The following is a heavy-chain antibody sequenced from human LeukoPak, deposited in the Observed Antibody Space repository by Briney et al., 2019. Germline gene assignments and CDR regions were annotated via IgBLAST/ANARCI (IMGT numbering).Heavy chain of an antibody. J-gene: IGHJ4*02. CDR2: ISYDGSNK. D-gene: IGHD5-18*01. V-gene: IGHV3-30*01. CDR1: GFTFSSYA. CDR3: ARASGYSYGFDY. Sequence: GGSLRLSCAASGFTFSSYAMHWVRQAPGKGLEWVAVISYDGSNKYYADSVKGRFTISRDNSKNTLYLQMNSLRAEDTAVYYCARASGYSYGFDYWGQGTLVTVSS.